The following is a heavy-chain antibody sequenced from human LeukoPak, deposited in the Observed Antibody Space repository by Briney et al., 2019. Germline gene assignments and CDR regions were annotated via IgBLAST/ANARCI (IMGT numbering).Heavy chain of an antibody. CDR3: ARDRETVIDY. V-gene: IGHV4-59*01. CDR1: GGSIGSYY. J-gene: IGHJ4*02. Sequence: SETLSLTCNVSGGSIGSYYWSWIRQPPGKGVEWIGYISYSGSTNYNPSLKSRVTISVDTSKNQFSLELSSVTAADTAVYYCARDRETVIDYWGQGTLVTVSS. CDR2: ISYSGST. D-gene: IGHD1-26*01.